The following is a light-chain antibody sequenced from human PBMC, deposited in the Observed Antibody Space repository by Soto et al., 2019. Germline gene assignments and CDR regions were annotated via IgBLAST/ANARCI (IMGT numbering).Light chain of an antibody. J-gene: IGKJ4*01. CDR1: QSVSSSY. CDR2: GAS. CDR3: QQYGSPLT. Sequence: EIVLTQSPGTLSLSPGERATLSCRASQSVSSSYLAWYQQKPGQTPRLLIYGASNRATGIPDRFSCSGSGTDFTLTISRLEPEDFAVYYCQQYGSPLTFGGGTKVDIK. V-gene: IGKV3-20*01.